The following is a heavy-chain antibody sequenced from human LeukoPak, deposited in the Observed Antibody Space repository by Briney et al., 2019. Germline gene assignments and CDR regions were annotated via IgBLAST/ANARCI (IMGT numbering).Heavy chain of an antibody. V-gene: IGHV4-34*12. Sequence: SETLSLTCAVYRGSFNGYSWSWIRQTPGKGLEWIGEIIHTGSTKYNPSLSSGVTISVDTPKNQFSLKLSSVTAADTAVYFCARDTTAGANPPYTFATWGQGTMVTVSS. CDR2: IIHTGST. D-gene: IGHD2/OR15-2a*01. CDR1: RGSFNGYS. CDR3: ARDTTAGANPPYTFAT. J-gene: IGHJ3*02.